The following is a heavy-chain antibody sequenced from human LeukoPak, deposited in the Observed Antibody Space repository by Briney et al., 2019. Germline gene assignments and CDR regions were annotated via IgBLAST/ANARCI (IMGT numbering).Heavy chain of an antibody. V-gene: IGHV4-59*01. CDR1: GGSISSYY. CDR3: ARVLNYYYYMDV. J-gene: IGHJ6*03. Sequence: SETLSLTCTVSGGSISSYYWSWIRQPPGKGLEWIGYIYYSGSTNYNPSLKSRVTISVDTSKNQFSLKLSSVTAADTAVYYCARVLNYYYYMDVWGKGTTVTVSS. CDR2: IYYSGST.